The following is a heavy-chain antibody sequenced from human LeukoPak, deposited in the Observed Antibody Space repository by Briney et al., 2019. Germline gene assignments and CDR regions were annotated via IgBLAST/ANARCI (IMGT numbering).Heavy chain of an antibody. V-gene: IGHV1-18*01. Sequence: ASVKVSCKASGGTFSSYAIGWVRQAPGQGLEWMGWISGYNGNTNYAQKFQGRVTMTTDTSMSTAYMELRSLRSDDTAVYYCARTSHESVLYWSDPWGQGTLVNVSS. J-gene: IGHJ5*02. CDR1: GGTFSSYA. CDR3: ARTSHESVLYWSDP. D-gene: IGHD3-16*01. CDR2: ISGYNGNT.